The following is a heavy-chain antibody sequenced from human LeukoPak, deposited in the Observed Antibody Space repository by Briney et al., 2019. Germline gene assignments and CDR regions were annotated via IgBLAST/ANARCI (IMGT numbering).Heavy chain of an antibody. J-gene: IGHJ3*02. CDR2: IYYSGST. CDR1: GGSISSGGYY. D-gene: IGHD4-17*01. Sequence: SETLSLTCTVSGGSISSGGYYWSWIRQHPGTGLEWIGYIYYSGSTYYNPSLKSRVTISVDTSKNQFSLKLSSVTAADTAVYYCARASRVRTVTTVLTGGKLLDAFDIWGQGTMVTVSS. CDR3: ARASRVRTVTTVLTGGKLLDAFDI. V-gene: IGHV4-31*03.